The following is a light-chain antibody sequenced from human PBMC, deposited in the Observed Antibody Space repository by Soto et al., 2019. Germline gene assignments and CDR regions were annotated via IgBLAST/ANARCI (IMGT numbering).Light chain of an antibody. J-gene: IGLJ3*02. CDR1: SSNIGSNT. V-gene: IGLV1-44*01. CDR2: SNN. Sequence: QSVLTQPPSASGTPGQRVTISCPGSSSNIGSNTVNWYQQLPGMAPKLLIYSNNQRPSGVPDRFSGSKSGTSASLAISGLQPEDEADYYCAAWDDSLNGWVFGGGTKLTVL. CDR3: AAWDDSLNGWV.